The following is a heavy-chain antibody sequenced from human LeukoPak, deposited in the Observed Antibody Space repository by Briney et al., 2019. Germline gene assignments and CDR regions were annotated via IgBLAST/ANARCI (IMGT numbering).Heavy chain of an antibody. V-gene: IGHV1-46*01. Sequence: SVKVSCKASGYTFTSYYIHWVRQAPGQGVEWMGIINPSGGSTSYPQKFQGRVNMTRDMSTSTVYMELSSLRSEDTAVYYCATGMSGYDLDYWGQGTLVTVSS. J-gene: IGHJ4*02. CDR3: ATGMSGYDLDY. CDR2: INPSGGST. D-gene: IGHD5-12*01. CDR1: GYTFTSYY.